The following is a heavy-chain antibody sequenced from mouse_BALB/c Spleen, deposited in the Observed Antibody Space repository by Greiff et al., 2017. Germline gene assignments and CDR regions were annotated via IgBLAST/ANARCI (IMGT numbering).Heavy chain of an antibody. CDR1: GYTFTDYA. Sequence: VQLQQSGAELVRPGVSVKISCKGSGYTFTDYAMHWVKQSHAKSLEWIGVISTYYGDASYNQKFKGKATMTVDKSSSTAYMELARLTSEDSAIYYCARGGDAFAYWGQGTLVTVSA. J-gene: IGHJ3*01. CDR2: ISTYYGDA. CDR3: ARGGDAFAY. V-gene: IGHV1S137*01. D-gene: IGHD3-3*01.